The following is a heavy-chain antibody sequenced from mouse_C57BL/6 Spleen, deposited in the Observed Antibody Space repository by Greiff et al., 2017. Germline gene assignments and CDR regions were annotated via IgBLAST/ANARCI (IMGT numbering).Heavy chain of an antibody. D-gene: IGHD2-13*01. J-gene: IGHJ4*01. CDR2: IWSGGST. Sequence: VKVVESGPGLVQPSQCLSITCTVSGFSLTRYGVHWVRQSPGKGLEWLGVIWSGGSTDYNAAFMSRLSITKDNSKSQVFFKMNSLQADDTAKYYCAKKGDPGNAMDYWGQGTSVTVSS. CDR3: AKKGDPGNAMDY. V-gene: IGHV2-5*01. CDR1: GFSLTRYG.